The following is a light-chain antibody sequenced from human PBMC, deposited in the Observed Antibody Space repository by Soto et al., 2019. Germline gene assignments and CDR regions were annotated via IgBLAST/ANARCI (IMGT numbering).Light chain of an antibody. CDR2: AAS. V-gene: IGKV1-12*01. CDR1: QDIGDW. J-gene: IGKJ4*01. Sequence: DIQMTQSPSSVSASVGDRVSITCRASQDIGDWLAWYQQKPGKAPKLLVYAASSLQSGAPSRFSGSGSGTDFTLTISSLQPEDFATYYCQQGYSFPVTFGGGTKVDIK. CDR3: QQGYSFPVT.